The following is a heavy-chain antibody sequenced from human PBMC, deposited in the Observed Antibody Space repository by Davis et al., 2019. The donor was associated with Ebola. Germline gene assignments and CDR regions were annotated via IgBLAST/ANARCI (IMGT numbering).Heavy chain of an antibody. CDR3: ARHSPSVTVTVVGNVDN. CDR2: IYYSGST. Sequence: MPSETLSLTCAVYGGSFSGYYWSWIRQPPGKGLEWIGYIYYSGSTNYNPSLKSRVTISVDTSKNQFSLKLSSVTAADTATYYCARHSPSVTVTVVGNVDNWGQGTLVTVSS. V-gene: IGHV4-59*08. CDR1: GGSFSGYY. J-gene: IGHJ4*02. D-gene: IGHD3-22*01.